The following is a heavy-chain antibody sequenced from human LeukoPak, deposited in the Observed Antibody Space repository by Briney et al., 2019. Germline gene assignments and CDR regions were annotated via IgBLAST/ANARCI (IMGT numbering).Heavy chain of an antibody. Sequence: GGSLRLSCAPSGFTFSSYGMNWVRQAPGRGLEWVSSISSSSTYIYYADSVKGRFTISRDYANKSLYLQMNSLRAEDTAVYYCARVSVGYKAFDYWGQGALVTVSS. D-gene: IGHD1-26*01. CDR2: ISSSSTYI. V-gene: IGHV3-21*03. CDR1: GFTFSSYG. CDR3: ARVSVGYKAFDY. J-gene: IGHJ4*02.